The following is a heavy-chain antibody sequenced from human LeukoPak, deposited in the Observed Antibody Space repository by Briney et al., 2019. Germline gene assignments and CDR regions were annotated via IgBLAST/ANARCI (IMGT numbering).Heavy chain of an antibody. CDR2: ISGSGGST. J-gene: IGHJ6*03. CDR3: AKEGRAVALYYYYYMDV. D-gene: IGHD6-19*01. Sequence: GGSLRLSCAASGFTFSNYAMSWVRQAPGKGLEWVSAISGSGGSTYYADSVKGRFTISRDNSKNTLYLQMNSLRPEDTAVYYCAKEGRAVALYYYYYMDVWGKGTTVTVSS. CDR1: GFTFSNYA. V-gene: IGHV3-23*01.